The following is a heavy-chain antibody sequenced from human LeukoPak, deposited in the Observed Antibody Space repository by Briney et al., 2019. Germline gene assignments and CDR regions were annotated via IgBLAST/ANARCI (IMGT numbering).Heavy chain of an antibody. CDR3: ARVGENDAFDI. CDR1: EFTFRKYS. CDR2: IANDGGESRT. V-gene: IGHV3-64*01. Sequence: PGGSLRLSCAASEFTFRKYSMHWVRQAPGKRLEYVSAIANDGGESRTYYANSVNGRFTISRDNSKNMLYLQMGSLRAEDMAVYHCARVGENDAFDIWGQGTMVTVSS. D-gene: IGHD2-21*01. J-gene: IGHJ3*02.